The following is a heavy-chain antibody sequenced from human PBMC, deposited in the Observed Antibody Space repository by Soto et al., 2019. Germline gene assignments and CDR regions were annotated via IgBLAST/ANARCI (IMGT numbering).Heavy chain of an antibody. V-gene: IGHV1-8*01. CDR2: MNPNSGNT. CDR1: GYTFTSYD. D-gene: IGHD6-13*01. Sequence: QVQLVQSGAEVKKPGASVKVSCKASGYTFTSYDINWVRQATGQGLEWMGWMNPNSGNTGYAQKFQGRVTMTRNTPKSTAYRGLSSLRSGDRAVFYWGRAVGYSSPPTGGYGGQGPL. CDR3: GRAVGYSSPPTGGY. J-gene: IGHJ1*01.